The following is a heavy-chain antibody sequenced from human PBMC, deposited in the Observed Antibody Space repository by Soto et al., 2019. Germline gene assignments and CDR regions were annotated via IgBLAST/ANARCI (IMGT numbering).Heavy chain of an antibody. J-gene: IGHJ3*02. V-gene: IGHV4-59*08. Sequence: PSETLSLTCTVSGGSISSYYWSWIRQPPGKGLEWIGYIYYSGSTNYNPSLKSRVTISVDTSKNQFSLKLSSVTAADTAVYYCARRNIPDYYYDTNPAAFDIWGQGTMVTVSS. CDR1: GGSISSYY. CDR3: ARRNIPDYYYDTNPAAFDI. D-gene: IGHD3-22*01. CDR2: IYYSGST.